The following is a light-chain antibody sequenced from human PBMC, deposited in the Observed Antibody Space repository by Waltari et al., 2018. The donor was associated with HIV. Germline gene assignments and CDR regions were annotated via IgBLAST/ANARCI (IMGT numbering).Light chain of an antibody. V-gene: IGKV3-20*01. J-gene: IGKJ2*01. CDR1: ESVRSSH. CDR3: QQYGNAPPYT. Sequence: EIVLTQSPGTLSLSPGERATLSCRASESVRSSHLAWYQQKPGQAPRLPIFGTSSRATGVPDRFSGSGSGTDFTLTISRLEPEDFAVYYCQQYGNAPPYTFGQGTKLEI. CDR2: GTS.